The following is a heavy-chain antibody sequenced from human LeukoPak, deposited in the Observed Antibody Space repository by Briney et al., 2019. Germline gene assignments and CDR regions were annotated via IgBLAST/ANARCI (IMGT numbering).Heavy chain of an antibody. V-gene: IGHV4-59*01. CDR2: IYYSGTT. D-gene: IGHD4-17*01. J-gene: IGHJ6*02. CDR3: AREDPQTTVPEGMDV. CDR1: GGSISYYY. Sequence: SETLSLTCTVSGGSISYYYWSWIRQSPGKGLEWIGDIYYSGTTNYNPSLKSRVTMSVDTSKNQFSLQLRSVTAADTAVYYCAREDPQTTVPEGMDVWGQGTTVTVSS.